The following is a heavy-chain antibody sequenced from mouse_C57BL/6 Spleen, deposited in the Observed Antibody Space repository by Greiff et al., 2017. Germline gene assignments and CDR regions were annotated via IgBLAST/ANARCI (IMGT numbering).Heavy chain of an antibody. D-gene: IGHD2-4*01. CDR3: ARVYYDYEDY. CDR2: IYPGAGDT. V-gene: IGHV1-82*01. CDR1: GYAFSSSW. Sequence: QVQLQQSGPELVKPGASVTISCKASGYAFSSSWMNWVKQRPGKGLEWIGRIYPGAGDTTYNGKFKGKAILTAAKSSSTAYMQLSSLTSEDSTVYFGARVYYDYEDYWGQGTSLTVSS. J-gene: IGHJ2*02.